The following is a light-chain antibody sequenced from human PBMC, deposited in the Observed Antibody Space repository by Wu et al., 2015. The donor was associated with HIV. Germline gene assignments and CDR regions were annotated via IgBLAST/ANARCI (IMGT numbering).Light chain of an antibody. CDR3: QQYNSYSRS. Sequence: DIQMTQSPSTLSASVGDRVTITCRASQSISTWLAWYQQKPGKAPKLLICKASSLETGVPSRFSGGGSGTEFTLTISSLQPDDFATYYCQQYNSYSRSFGQGTKLEIK. V-gene: IGKV1-5*03. CDR1: QSISTW. J-gene: IGKJ2*03. CDR2: KAS.